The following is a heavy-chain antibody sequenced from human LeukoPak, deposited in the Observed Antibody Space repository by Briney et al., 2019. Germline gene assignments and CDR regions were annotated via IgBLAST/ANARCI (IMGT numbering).Heavy chain of an antibody. CDR3: ARDAGSGDLLDAFDI. J-gene: IGHJ3*02. D-gene: IGHD2-15*01. CDR1: GFTFSSYW. V-gene: IGHV3-7*01. Sequence: GGSLRLSCAASGFTFSSYWMSWVRQSPGKGLEWVANIKQDGSEKYYVDSVKGRFTISRDNAKNSLYLQMNSLRAEDTAVYYCARDAGSGDLLDAFDIWGQGTMVTVSS. CDR2: IKQDGSEK.